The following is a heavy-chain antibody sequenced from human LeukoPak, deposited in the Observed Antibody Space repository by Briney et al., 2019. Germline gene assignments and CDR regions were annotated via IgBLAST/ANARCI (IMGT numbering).Heavy chain of an antibody. Sequence: GGSLRLSRAASGFTFSSYAMHWVRQAPGKGLEWVAVISYDGSNKYYADSVKGRFTISRDNSKNTLYLQMNSLRAEDTAVYYCARVEGRHIVVVTAPFDYWGQGTLVTVSS. D-gene: IGHD2-21*02. CDR3: ARVEGRHIVVVTAPFDY. J-gene: IGHJ4*02. CDR1: GFTFSSYA. V-gene: IGHV3-30-3*01. CDR2: ISYDGSNK.